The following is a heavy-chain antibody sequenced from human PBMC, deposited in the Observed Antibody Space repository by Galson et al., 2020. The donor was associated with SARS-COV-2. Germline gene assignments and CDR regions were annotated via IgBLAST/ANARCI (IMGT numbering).Heavy chain of an antibody. V-gene: IGHV3-13*01. D-gene: IGHD4-17*01. Sequence: GGSLRLSCAASGFTFSSNDMHWVRQPTGKGLEWVPAIGTAGATYYPGSVKGRFTISRENAKNSFYLQMNSLRAGHTAVYYGARATTLNYLTYYYSYYLDVWGKGTTVTVSS. CDR2: IGTAGAT. J-gene: IGHJ6*03. CDR1: GFTFSSND. CDR3: ARATTLNYLTYYYSYYLDV.